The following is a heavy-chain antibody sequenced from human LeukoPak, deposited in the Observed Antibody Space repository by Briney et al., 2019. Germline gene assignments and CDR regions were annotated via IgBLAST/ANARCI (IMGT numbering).Heavy chain of an antibody. CDR3: ARDWGRHFGWLSQYYFHY. V-gene: IGHV1-18*01. J-gene: IGHJ4*02. CDR1: GYTFTSYG. Sequence: ASVQVSCKASGYTFTSYGISWVRQAPGQGLEWMGWIGAYNGNTNYAQKLQGRVTMTTDTSTSTAYMELRSLRSDDTAVYYCARDWGRHFGWLSQYYFHYWDQGTLVTISS. CDR2: IGAYNGNT. D-gene: IGHD3-9*01.